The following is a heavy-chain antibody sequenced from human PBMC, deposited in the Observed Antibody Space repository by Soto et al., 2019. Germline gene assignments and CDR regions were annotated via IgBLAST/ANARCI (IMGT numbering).Heavy chain of an antibody. Sequence: QPGGSLRLSCAASVFTVSSNYMSWVRQAPGKGLEWVSVIYSGGSTYYADSVKGRFTISRDNSKNTLYLQMNSLRAEDTAVYYCARESITTYYDFWSGYLDAFDIWGQGTMVTVSS. CDR1: VFTVSSNY. D-gene: IGHD3-3*01. CDR3: ARESITTYYDFWSGYLDAFDI. J-gene: IGHJ3*02. V-gene: IGHV3-66*01. CDR2: IYSGGST.